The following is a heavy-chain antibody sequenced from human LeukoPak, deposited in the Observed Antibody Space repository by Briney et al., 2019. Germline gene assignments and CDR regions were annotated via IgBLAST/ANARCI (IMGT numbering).Heavy chain of an antibody. V-gene: IGHV4-34*01. D-gene: IGHD3-9*01. CDR2: INHSGST. CDR1: GGSFSGYY. CDR3: ARGHYDILTGYSCYYYYYMDV. J-gene: IGHJ6*03. Sequence: PSETLSLTCAVYGGSFSGYYWSWIRQPPGKGLEWIGEINHSGSTNYNPSLKSRVTISVDTSKNQFSLKLSSVTAADTAVYYCARGHYDILTGYSCYYYYYMDVWGKGTTVTVSS.